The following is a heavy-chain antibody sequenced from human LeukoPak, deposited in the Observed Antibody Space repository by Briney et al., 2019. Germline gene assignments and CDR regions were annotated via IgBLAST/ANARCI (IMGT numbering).Heavy chain of an antibody. V-gene: IGHV1-18*01. CDR1: NYSFTSYG. J-gene: IGHJ4*02. Sequence: ASVKVSCKASNYSFTSYGISWVRQAPGQGLEWMAWINAYNGDTNYAQKLQGRVTLTTETSTSTAYMELRSLRSDDTAVYYCARDGSGVWFDYWGQGTLVTVSS. CDR3: ARDGSGVWFDY. D-gene: IGHD3-10*01. CDR2: INAYNGDT.